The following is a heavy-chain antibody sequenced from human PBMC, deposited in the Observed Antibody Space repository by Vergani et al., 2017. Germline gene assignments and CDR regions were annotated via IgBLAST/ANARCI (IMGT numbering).Heavy chain of an antibody. CDR3: ARDQTVTRPVYYYYYYMDV. V-gene: IGHV3-30*03. CDR1: GFTFRSYG. D-gene: IGHD4-11*01. Sequence: VQLVESGGDVVQPGRSLRLSCAASGFTFRSYGMHWVRQAPGTGLEWVSVISYHGSNKYYADHVKGRFTISSDNSKKTLYLQMNSLRAEDTAVYYCARDQTVTRPVYYYYYYMDVWGKGTTVTVSS. CDR2: ISYHGSNK. J-gene: IGHJ6*03.